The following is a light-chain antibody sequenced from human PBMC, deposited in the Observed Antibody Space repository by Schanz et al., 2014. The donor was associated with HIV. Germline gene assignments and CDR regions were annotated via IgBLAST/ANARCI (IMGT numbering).Light chain of an antibody. CDR3: SSYTSSTTYV. CDR2: DVT. CDR1: SSDVGGDNF. Sequence: QSALTQPASVSGSPGQSISISCAGTSSDVGGDNFVSWYQQHPGRAPKLLVYDVTNRPSGVSSRFSGSKSGNTASLTISGLQPEDEADYYCSSYTSSTTYVFGTGTKLTVL. J-gene: IGLJ1*01. V-gene: IGLV2-14*03.